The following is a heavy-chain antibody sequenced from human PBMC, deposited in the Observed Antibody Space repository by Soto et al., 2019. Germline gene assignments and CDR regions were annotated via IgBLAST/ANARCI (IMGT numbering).Heavy chain of an antibody. V-gene: IGHV3-23*01. Sequence: GGSLRLSCATSGFTFSRYSISWVRQAPGKGLEWVSAISGSGGSTYYADSVRGRFTISRDNSKNTLYLQMNSLRAEGTAVYYCAARAPYYYDSSGTPGWGQGTLVTVSS. CDR1: GFTFSRYS. CDR3: AARAPYYYDSSGTPG. CDR2: ISGSGGST. D-gene: IGHD3-22*01. J-gene: IGHJ4*02.